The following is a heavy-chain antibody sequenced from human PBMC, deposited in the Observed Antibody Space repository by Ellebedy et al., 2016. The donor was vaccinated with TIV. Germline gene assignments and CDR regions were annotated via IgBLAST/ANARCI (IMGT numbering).Heavy chain of an antibody. CDR2: INLSGGST. J-gene: IGHJ6*02. V-gene: IGHV1-46*04. CDR1: GYTFTSYY. D-gene: IGHD3-10*01. Sequence: AASVKVSCKASGYTFTSYYMHWVRQAPGQGLEWMGIINLSGGSTSYAQKLQGRVTMTRDTSTSTVYMELSSLRSEDTAVYYCAREEPYGSGTKDYGMDVWGQGTTVTVSS. CDR3: AREEPYGSGTKDYGMDV.